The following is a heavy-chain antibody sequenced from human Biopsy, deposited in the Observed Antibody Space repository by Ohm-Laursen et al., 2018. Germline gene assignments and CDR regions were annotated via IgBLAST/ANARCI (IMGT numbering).Heavy chain of an antibody. Sequence: SLRLSCTASGFTFSDYDMNWIRQAPGRGLEWVSTISGSGGNTYYADSVRGRFTVSRDGSKSTLYLQMSSLSAEDTAFYYCAKGGYCTTSSCYMDLDYWGQGTLVTVSS. CDR2: ISGSGGNT. CDR3: AKGGYCTTSSCYMDLDY. J-gene: IGHJ4*02. V-gene: IGHV3-23*01. CDR1: GFTFSDYD. D-gene: IGHD2-2*02.